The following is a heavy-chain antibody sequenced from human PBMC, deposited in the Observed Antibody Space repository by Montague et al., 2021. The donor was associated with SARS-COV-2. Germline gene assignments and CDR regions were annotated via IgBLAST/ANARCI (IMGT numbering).Heavy chain of an antibody. CDR1: GGSISSYC. J-gene: IGHJ5*02. CDR3: ARQEPIVVVVAAARGWFDP. Sequence: SETLSLTCTVSGGSISSYCWSWIRQPPGKGLEWIGYIYYSGSTNYNPSLKGRVTISVDTSKNQFSLKLSSVTAADTAVYYCARQEPIVVVVAAARGWFDPWGQGTLVTVSS. D-gene: IGHD2-15*01. V-gene: IGHV4-59*08. CDR2: IYYSGST.